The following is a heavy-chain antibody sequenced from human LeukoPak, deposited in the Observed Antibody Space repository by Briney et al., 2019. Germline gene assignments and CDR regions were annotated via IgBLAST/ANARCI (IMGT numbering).Heavy chain of an antibody. D-gene: IGHD4-17*01. CDR1: DDSFSSQY. J-gene: IGHJ3*02. V-gene: IGHV4-59*11. CDR3: ARDLVTVTKGFDI. Sequence: PSETLSLTCAVPDDSFSSQYWTWIRQPPGKGLEWIGYISYIGTTNYNPSLKSRVTISIDTSKNQFSLKLSSVTAADTAVYYCARDLVTVTKGFDIWGQGTMVSVSS. CDR2: ISYIGTT.